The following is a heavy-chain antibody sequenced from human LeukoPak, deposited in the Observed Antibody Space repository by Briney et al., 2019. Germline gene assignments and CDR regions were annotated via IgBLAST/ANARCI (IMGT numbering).Heavy chain of an antibody. CDR3: TRTGYRSNWYVPN. Sequence: PGGSLRLSCAASGISFSSYWISWVRQAPGKGLEWVANIKQDGSEKYYVDSVKGRFTISRDNAKNSLYLQMNSLRAEDTAVYYCTRTGYRSNWYVPNWGQGTLVTVSS. CDR2: IKQDGSEK. J-gene: IGHJ4*02. CDR1: GISFSSYW. V-gene: IGHV3-7*01. D-gene: IGHD6-13*01.